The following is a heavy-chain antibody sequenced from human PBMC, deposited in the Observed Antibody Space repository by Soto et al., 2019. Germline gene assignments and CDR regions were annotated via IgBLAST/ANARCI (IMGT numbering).Heavy chain of an antibody. D-gene: IGHD6-19*01. J-gene: IGHJ4*02. CDR2: IYSSGNP. CDR3: ARHLAGRVSGQDY. Sequence: SETLSLTCAVSGGSISSSNWWSWVRQPPGKGLEWIGQIYSSGNPSYNPSLKSRVTISVDTSKNQFSLKLSSVTAADTAVYYCARHLAGRVSGQDYWGPGSQVTVSS. V-gene: IGHV4-4*02. CDR1: GGSISSSNW.